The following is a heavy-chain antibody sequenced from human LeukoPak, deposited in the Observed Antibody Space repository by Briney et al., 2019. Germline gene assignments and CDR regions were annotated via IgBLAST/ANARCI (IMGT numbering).Heavy chain of an antibody. J-gene: IGHJ5*02. CDR3: ARPLSLGYCSGGSCYGRGAWFDR. V-gene: IGHV4-34*01. CDR2: IYHSGST. D-gene: IGHD2-15*01. CDR1: GGSFSGYY. Sequence: SETLSLTCAVYGGSFSGYYWSWIRQPPGKGLEWIGQIYHSGSTNYNPSLKSRVTISVDKSKNQFSLKLRSVTAADTAVYYCARPLSLGYCSGGSCYGRGAWFDRWGQGTLVTVSS.